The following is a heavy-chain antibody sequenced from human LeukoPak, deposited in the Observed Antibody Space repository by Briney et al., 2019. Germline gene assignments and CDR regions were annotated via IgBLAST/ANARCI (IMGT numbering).Heavy chain of an antibody. D-gene: IGHD3-22*01. CDR3: ARDHYDSSGLFDI. V-gene: IGHV3-21*01. Sequence: PGGSLRLSCAASGFIFSTYSMNWVRQAPGKGLEWVSSISSSTSYIYYADSVKGRFTISRDNAKNSLYLQMNSLRPEDTAVYYCARDHYDSSGLFDIWGQGTMVTVSS. CDR2: ISSSTSYI. CDR1: GFIFSTYS. J-gene: IGHJ3*02.